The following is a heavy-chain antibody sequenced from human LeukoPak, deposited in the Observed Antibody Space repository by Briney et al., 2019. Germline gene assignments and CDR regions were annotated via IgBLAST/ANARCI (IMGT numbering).Heavy chain of an antibody. CDR3: AQGGSPGAFDY. CDR2: ITNDGSST. CDR1: GFTFSSYW. V-gene: IGHV3-74*01. J-gene: IGHJ4*02. D-gene: IGHD1-26*01. Sequence: GGSLRLSCAASGFTFSSYWMHWVRQAPGKGLVWVSRITNDGSSTSYADSVKGRFSISRDNAKNTLYLQMNSLRAEDTAVYYCAQGGSPGAFDYWGQGTLVIVSS.